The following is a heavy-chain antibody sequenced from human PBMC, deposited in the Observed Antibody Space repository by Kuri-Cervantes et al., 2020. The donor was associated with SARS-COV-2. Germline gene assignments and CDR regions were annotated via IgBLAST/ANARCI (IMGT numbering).Heavy chain of an antibody. V-gene: IGHV3-30*03. J-gene: IGHJ4*02. Sequence: GESLKISCAASGFTFSSYGMHWVRQAPGKGLEWVAVISYDGSNKYYADSVKGRFTISRDNSKNTLYLQMNSLRAEDTAVYYCAREATIFGVVNNDYWGQGTLVTVSS. CDR3: AREATIFGVVNNDY. CDR2: ISYDGSNK. CDR1: GFTFSSYG. D-gene: IGHD3-3*01.